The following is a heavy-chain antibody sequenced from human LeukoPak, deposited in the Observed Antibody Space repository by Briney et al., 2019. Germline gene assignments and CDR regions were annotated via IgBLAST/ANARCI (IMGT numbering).Heavy chain of an antibody. J-gene: IGHJ4*02. CDR2: ISGDGGTT. V-gene: IGHV3-43*02. CDR1: GFTFKDYA. CDR3: AKDIGERGYKDY. Sequence: GGSLRLSCAASGFTFKDYAMHWVRQAPGKGLERVSLISGDGGTTFYADSVKGRFTISRDNSKNSLYLQMNSLRTEDTAFYYCAKDIGERGYKDYWGQGTLVTVSS. D-gene: IGHD5-18*01.